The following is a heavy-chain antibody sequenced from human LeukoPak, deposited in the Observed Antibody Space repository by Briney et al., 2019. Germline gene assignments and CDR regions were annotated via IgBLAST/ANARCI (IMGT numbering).Heavy chain of an antibody. CDR3: ASGLGDFWSGYRENWFDP. CDR1: GGSISSGGYY. J-gene: IGHJ5*02. CDR2: IYYSGST. Sequence: SETLSLTCTVSGGSISSGGYYWSWIRQPPGKGLEWIGYIYYSGSTYYNPSLKSRVTISVDTSKNQFSLKLSSVTAADTAVYYCASGLGDFWSGYRENWFDPWGQGTLVTVSS. V-gene: IGHV4-31*03. D-gene: IGHD3-3*01.